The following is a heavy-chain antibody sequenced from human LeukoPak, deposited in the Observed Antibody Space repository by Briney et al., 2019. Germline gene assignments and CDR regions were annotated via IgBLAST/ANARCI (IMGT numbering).Heavy chain of an antibody. Sequence: ESGPTLVNPTQTLTLTCTFSGFSLSTRGVGVGWIRQPPGKALEWISLIYWDDDKRYSPSLKSRLTITKDTSKNQVVLTMTNMDPVDTATHYCVHSGAYYYDSSGFDYWGQGTLVTVSS. CDR3: VHSGAYYYDSSGFDY. CDR2: IYWDDDK. D-gene: IGHD3-22*01. J-gene: IGHJ4*02. V-gene: IGHV2-5*02. CDR1: GFSLSTRGVG.